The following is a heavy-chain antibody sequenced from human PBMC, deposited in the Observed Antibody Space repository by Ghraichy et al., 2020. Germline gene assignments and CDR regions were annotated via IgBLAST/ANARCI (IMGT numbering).Heavy chain of an antibody. CDR2: IKYDGSGK. CDR1: GFTFSSHW. V-gene: IGHV3-7*03. D-gene: IGHD6-6*01. Sequence: SCAASGFTFSSHWMSWIRQAPGKGLDWVANIKYDGSGKNYVDSVKGRFTISRDNAKNSVYLQMNSLRAEDTAVYYCARLRDTSSTFDYWGQGTLVTVSA. J-gene: IGHJ4*02. CDR3: ARLRDTSSTFDY.